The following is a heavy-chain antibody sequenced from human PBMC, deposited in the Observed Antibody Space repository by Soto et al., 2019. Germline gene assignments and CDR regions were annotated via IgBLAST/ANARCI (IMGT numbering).Heavy chain of an antibody. V-gene: IGHV4-61*01. CDR2: IYYSGST. Sequence: KTXVTLSLTCTVSGGSVSIGSYYWSWIRQPPGKGLEWIGYIYYSGSTNYNPSLKSRVTISVDTSKNQFSLKLSSVTAADTAVYYCARDRKIAARPNYYYYGMDVWGQGTTVTVS. CDR3: ARDRKIAARPNYYYYGMDV. J-gene: IGHJ6*02. D-gene: IGHD6-6*01. CDR1: GGSVSIGSYY.